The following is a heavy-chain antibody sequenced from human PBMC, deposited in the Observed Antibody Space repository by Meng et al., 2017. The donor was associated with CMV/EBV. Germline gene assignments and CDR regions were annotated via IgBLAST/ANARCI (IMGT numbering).Heavy chain of an antibody. CDR1: GYSFTNYW. Sequence: GESLKISCKVSGYSFTNYWIGWVRQMPGKGLEWLGIIYPGDSDTRYSPSFQGQVTISADKSISTAYLQWSSLKASDTAIYYCARHSAPNVAASGVIYFDYWGQGTLVNVSS. D-gene: IGHD6-13*01. V-gene: IGHV5-51*01. J-gene: IGHJ4*02. CDR3: ARHSAPNVAASGVIYFDY. CDR2: IYPGDSDT.